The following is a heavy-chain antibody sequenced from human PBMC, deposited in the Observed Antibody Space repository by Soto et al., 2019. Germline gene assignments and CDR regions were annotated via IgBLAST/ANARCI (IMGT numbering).Heavy chain of an antibody. V-gene: IGHV4-34*02. CDR3: ARDPNANAFDI. J-gene: IGHJ3*02. CDR1: GASLSGYD. CDR2: ISQSGST. Sequence: VHLQQWGAGLLKPSETLSLTCAVYGASLSGYDWSWFRQPPGKGLQWIGEISQSGSTNYDPSLKSRVTISMDTSINQFSLRLRSVTVADTATYYCARDPNANAFDIWGRGTMVTVSS.